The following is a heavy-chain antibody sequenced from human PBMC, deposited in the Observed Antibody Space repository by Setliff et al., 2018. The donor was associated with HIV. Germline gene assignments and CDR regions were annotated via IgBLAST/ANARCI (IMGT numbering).Heavy chain of an antibody. Sequence: SETLSLTCTVSGDPISTYYWGWVRKPPGKGLEWIGYVYYSGSTSYSPSLRGRVTMSVDPSKNQFSLKLNSVTAADTAIYYCARGNYDTSDYYTNFYYYYMDVWGKGTAVTVSS. V-gene: IGHV4-59*01. CDR2: VYYSGST. D-gene: IGHD3-22*01. CDR3: ARGNYDTSDYYTNFYYYYMDV. CDR1: GDPISTYY. J-gene: IGHJ6*03.